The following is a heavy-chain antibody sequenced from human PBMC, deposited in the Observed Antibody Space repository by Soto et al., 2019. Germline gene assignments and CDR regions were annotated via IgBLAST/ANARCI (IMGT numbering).Heavy chain of an antibody. Sequence: SETLSLTCTVSGGSISSYYWSWIRQPPGKGLEWIGYIYYSGSTNYNPSLKSRVTISVDTSKNQFSLKLSSVTAADTAVYYCARAGPSSYYYDSSGYYRKMELDAFDIWGQGTMVTVSS. CDR3: ARAGPSSYYYDSSGYYRKMELDAFDI. CDR1: GGSISSYY. J-gene: IGHJ3*02. V-gene: IGHV4-59*12. D-gene: IGHD3-22*01. CDR2: IYYSGST.